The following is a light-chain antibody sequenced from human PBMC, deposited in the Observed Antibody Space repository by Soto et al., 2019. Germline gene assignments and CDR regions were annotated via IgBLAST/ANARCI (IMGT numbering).Light chain of an antibody. J-gene: IGKJ2*01. CDR2: ATS. CDR3: QRNS. CDR1: QRISTGS. V-gene: IGKV3-20*01. Sequence: EIVLTQSPGTLSLSPGERATLSCRATQRISTGSLAWYQHKPGQAPRLLIYATSTRATGIPDRFSGSGSGTDFTLSISSLEPEVFAVYYCQRNSFGQGTRLEFK.